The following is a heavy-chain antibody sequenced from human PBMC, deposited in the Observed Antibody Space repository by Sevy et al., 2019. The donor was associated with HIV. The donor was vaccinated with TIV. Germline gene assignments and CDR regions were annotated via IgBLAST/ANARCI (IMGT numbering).Heavy chain of an antibody. CDR2: IKQDGSER. J-gene: IGHJ4*02. Sequence: GGPLRLSCAASGFTFSSYWLNWVRQAPGKGLEWVANIKQDGSERYYVDSVKGRFTISRDNAKNSLYLQMNSLRAEDTAVYYCARGSFCSSASCYSGGYHYWGQGTLVTVSS. D-gene: IGHD2-2*01. V-gene: IGHV3-7*01. CDR3: ARGSFCSSASCYSGGYHY. CDR1: GFTFSSYW.